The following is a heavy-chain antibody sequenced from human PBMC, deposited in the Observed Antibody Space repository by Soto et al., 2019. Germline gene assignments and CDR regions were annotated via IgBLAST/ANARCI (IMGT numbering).Heavy chain of an antibody. CDR2: IIHTGST. CDR3: ARAPGRTKPIEF. D-gene: IGHD2-21*01. Sequence: QVQLQKWGAGLLKPSETLSLTCAVYGGSFTGYYWNWIRQPPGKGLEWIGEIIHTGSTNYNPSLKSRVIISVDTSKNQFSLKLSSVNAADTAVYYCARAPGRTKPIEFWGQGTLVTVS. J-gene: IGHJ1*01. V-gene: IGHV4-34*12. CDR1: GGSFTGYY.